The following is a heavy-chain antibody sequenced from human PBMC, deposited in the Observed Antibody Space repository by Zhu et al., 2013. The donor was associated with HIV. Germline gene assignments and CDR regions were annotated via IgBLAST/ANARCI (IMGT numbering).Heavy chain of an antibody. CDR3: ARDRRRAALFDY. Sequence: VQLQESGPGLVKPSETLSLTCTVSGGSISSYYRSWIRQPPGKGLEWIGYIYYSGSTNYNPSLKSRVTISVDTSKNQFSLKLSSVTAADTAVYYCARDRRRAALFDYWGQGTLVTVSS. CDR1: GGSISSYY. CDR2: IYYSGST. J-gene: IGHJ4*02. V-gene: IGHV4-59*01.